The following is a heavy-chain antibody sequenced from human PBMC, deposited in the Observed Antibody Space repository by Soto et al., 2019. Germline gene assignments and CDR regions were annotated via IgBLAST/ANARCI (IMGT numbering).Heavy chain of an antibody. CDR1: GYTLTSYG. Sequence: ASVKVSCKASGYTLTSYGISWVRQAPGQGLEWMGWMSPNSGNTGYAQKFQGRVTMTRNTSISTAYMELSSLRSEDTAVYYCARESTSYSSTDYYYYYMDVWGKGTTVTVSS. J-gene: IGHJ6*03. CDR3: ARESTSYSSTDYYYYYMDV. D-gene: IGHD6-13*01. V-gene: IGHV1-8*01. CDR2: MSPNSGNT.